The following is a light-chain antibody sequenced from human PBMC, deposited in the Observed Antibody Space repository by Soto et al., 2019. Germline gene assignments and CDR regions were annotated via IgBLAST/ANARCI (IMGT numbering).Light chain of an antibody. CDR2: KAS. J-gene: IGKJ1*01. Sequence: DIRRTQSPYTVSASVGDRVAITCRASPNINTWLAWYQQKPGKAPKRLILKASSLESGVPSRFSGSGSGTEFTLTISSLQPDDFATYYCQQYTTYPWPFGQGTKVAIK. V-gene: IGKV1-5*03. CDR3: QQYTTYPWP. CDR1: PNINTW.